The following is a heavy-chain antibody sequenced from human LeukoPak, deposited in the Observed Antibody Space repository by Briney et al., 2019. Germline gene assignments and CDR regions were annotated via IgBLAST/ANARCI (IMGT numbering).Heavy chain of an antibody. CDR2: INPSGGST. CDR1: GYTFTSYY. D-gene: IGHD3-22*01. CDR3: AKDPLYYDSSGYPYYFDY. V-gene: IGHV1-46*01. Sequence: ASVKVSCKASGYTFTSYYMHWVRQAPGQGLEWMGIINPSGGSTSYAQKFQGRVTMTRDMSTSTVYMELSSLRSEDTAVYYCAKDPLYYDSSGYPYYFDYWGQGTLVTVSS. J-gene: IGHJ4*02.